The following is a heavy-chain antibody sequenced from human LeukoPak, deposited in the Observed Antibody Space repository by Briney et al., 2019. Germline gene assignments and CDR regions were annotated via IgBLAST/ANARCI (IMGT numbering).Heavy chain of an antibody. J-gene: IGHJ4*02. CDR1: GFTFGNYA. D-gene: IGHD2-15*01. V-gene: IGHV3-21*01. CDR2: ISSGSGYI. CDR3: ARDPYGHCSGGRCYHFDY. Sequence: GGSLRLSCEASGFTFGNYAMSWVRQAPGMGLEWVSSISSGSGYIHYADSVKGRFTISRDNAKNSLYLLMNSLRAEDTAVYYCARDPYGHCSGGRCYHFDYWGQGTLVPVSS.